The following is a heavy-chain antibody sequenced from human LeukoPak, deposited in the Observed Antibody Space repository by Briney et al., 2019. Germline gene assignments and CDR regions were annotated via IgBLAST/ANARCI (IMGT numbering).Heavy chain of an antibody. D-gene: IGHD3-16*02. Sequence: GGSLRLSCAAFGFTFSSYAMSWVRQAPGKGLEWVSAISGSGGSTYYADSVKGRFTISRDNSENTLYPQMNSLRAEDTAVYYCARKTSSRYYYGMDVWGQGTTVTVSS. CDR2: ISGSGGST. J-gene: IGHJ6*02. V-gene: IGHV3-23*01. CDR1: GFTFSSYA. CDR3: ARKTSSRYYYGMDV.